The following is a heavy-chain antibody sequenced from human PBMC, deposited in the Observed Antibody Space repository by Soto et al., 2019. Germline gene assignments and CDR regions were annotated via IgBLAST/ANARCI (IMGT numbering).Heavy chain of an antibody. CDR1: GFTFSSYS. CDR3: ARGIATDFQH. CDR2: ISTSSGTI. V-gene: IGHV3-48*02. Sequence: GGSLRLCCAASGFTFSSYSMNWVRQAPGKGLEWVSYISTSSGTIQYADSVKGRFTISRDNAKNSLYLQMNSLRDEDTAVYYCARGIATDFQHWGQGTLVTVSS. J-gene: IGHJ1*01.